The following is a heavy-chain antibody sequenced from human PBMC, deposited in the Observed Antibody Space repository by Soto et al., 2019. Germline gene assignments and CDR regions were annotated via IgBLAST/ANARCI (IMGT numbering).Heavy chain of an antibody. CDR2: FYSSRSI. CDR3: ARMYSSGSGCFDP. Sequence: SETLSLTCFVSGYSITAGGYYWSWLRHHPGKGLEWIGSFYSSRSINYNPSLRSRISISGDTSSNQFAMSLTSLTAADTARYYCARMYSSGSGCFDPWGQGTLVTVSS. CDR1: GYSITAGGYY. D-gene: IGHD6-19*01. V-gene: IGHV4-31*03. J-gene: IGHJ5*02.